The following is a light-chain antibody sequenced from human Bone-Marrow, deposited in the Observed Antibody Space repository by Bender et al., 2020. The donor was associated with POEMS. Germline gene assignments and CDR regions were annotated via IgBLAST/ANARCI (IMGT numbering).Light chain of an antibody. CDR3: CSYTGSTTLYV. J-gene: IGLJ1*01. CDR1: SSDVGGHNY. Sequence: QSALTQPRSVSGSPEQSITISCAGTSSDVGGHNYISWFRQDPGKAPKLIIYDVTNRPSGVSGRFTGSKSGNTASLTISGLQAEDEADYYCCSYTGSTTLYVFGSGTTVTVL. CDR2: DVT. V-gene: IGLV2-14*01.